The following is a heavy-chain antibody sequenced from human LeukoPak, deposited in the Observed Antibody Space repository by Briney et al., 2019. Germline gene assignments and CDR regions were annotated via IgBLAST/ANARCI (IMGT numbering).Heavy chain of an antibody. CDR3: AKDRKLWASNGFDP. CDR2: ISGSGGST. Sequence: GGSLRLSCAASGFTFSSYSMNWVRQAPGKGLEWVSAISGSGGSTYYADSVKGRFTISRDNSKNTLYLQMNSLRAEDTAVYYCAKDRKLWASNGFDPWGQGTLVTVSS. D-gene: IGHD5-18*01. CDR1: GFTFSSYS. J-gene: IGHJ5*02. V-gene: IGHV3-23*01.